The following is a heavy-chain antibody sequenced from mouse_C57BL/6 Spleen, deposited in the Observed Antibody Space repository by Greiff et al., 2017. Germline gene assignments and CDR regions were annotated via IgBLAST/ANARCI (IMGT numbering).Heavy chain of an antibody. J-gene: IGHJ4*01. CDR1: GYTFTDYN. Sequence: EVQLQQSGPELVKPGASVKIPCKASGYTFTDYNMDWVKQSHGKSLEWIGDINPNNGGTIYNQKFKGKATLTVDKSSSTAYMELRSLTSEATAVYYCARRRSTPYYYAMDYWGQGTSVTVSS. CDR3: ARRRSTPYYYAMDY. D-gene: IGHD5-1*01. CDR2: INPNNGGT. V-gene: IGHV1-18*01.